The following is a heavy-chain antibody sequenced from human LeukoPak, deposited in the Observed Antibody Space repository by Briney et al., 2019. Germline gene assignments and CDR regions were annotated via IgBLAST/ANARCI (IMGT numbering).Heavy chain of an antibody. CDR2: ISSTSGYI. Sequence: GRSLRLSCAASGFTFSNYSMNWVRQAPGKGLEWVSSISSTSGYIYYGDSVKGRFTISRDNAKNSLYLQMNSLRAEDTAVYYCARDRPTVTLDYWGQGTLVTVSS. V-gene: IGHV3-21*01. J-gene: IGHJ4*02. CDR1: GFTFSNYS. D-gene: IGHD4-17*01. CDR3: ARDRPTVTLDY.